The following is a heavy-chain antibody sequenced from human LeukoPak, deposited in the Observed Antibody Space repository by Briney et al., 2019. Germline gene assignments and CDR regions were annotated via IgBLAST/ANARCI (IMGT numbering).Heavy chain of an antibody. Sequence: SETLSLTCTVSGGSISSSSYYWGWIRQPPGKGLEWIGYIYYSGSTNYNPSLKSRVTISVDTSKNQFSLKLSSVTAADTAVYYCARAKGNTRYYYDSSGYPFDYWGQGTLVTVSS. CDR2: IYYSGST. J-gene: IGHJ4*02. V-gene: IGHV4-61*05. CDR3: ARAKGNTRYYYDSSGYPFDY. D-gene: IGHD3-22*01. CDR1: GGSISSSSYY.